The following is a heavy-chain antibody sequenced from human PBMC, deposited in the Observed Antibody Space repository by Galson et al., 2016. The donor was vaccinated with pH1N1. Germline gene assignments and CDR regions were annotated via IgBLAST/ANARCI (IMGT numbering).Heavy chain of an antibody. Sequence: SLRLSCAASGFTFSSYWMTWVRQAPGKGLEWVANIRQDGGVIYYVDSVKGRFTISRDNAKNSLYLQMNSLGVEDTAVYFCARSIAARDSYWGQGTLVTVSS. V-gene: IGHV3-7*04. D-gene: IGHD6-6*01. CDR1: GFTFSSYW. CDR3: ARSIAARDSY. J-gene: IGHJ4*02. CDR2: IRQDGGVI.